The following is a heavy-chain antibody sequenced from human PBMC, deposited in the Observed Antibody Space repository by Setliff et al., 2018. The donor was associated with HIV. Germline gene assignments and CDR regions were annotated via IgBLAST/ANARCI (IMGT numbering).Heavy chain of an antibody. D-gene: IGHD6-13*01. CDR3: AKNLYSSRWSPLDY. CDR1: GFTFSSHG. Sequence: GESLKISCAGSGFTFSSHGMHWVRQPPGKGLEWVAFIRYDGSNENYAASVKGRFTISRDNSRSTLYLQMNSLRAEDTGVYYCAKNLYSSRWSPLDYWGQGTLVTVSS. V-gene: IGHV3-30*02. J-gene: IGHJ4*02. CDR2: IRYDGSNE.